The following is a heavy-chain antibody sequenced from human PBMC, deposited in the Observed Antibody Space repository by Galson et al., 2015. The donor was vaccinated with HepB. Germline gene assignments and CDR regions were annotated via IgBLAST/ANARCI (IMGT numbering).Heavy chain of an antibody. V-gene: IGHV3-21*01. CDR1: GFTFSGYS. CDR3: ARDARPRYGPLPGFHVFDY. Sequence: SLRLSCAASGFTFSGYSMNWVRQAPGKGLEWVSSISFTNNFINYADSVKGRFPIAGDKAKNSLYLQMSSLRAEDTAVYYCARDARPRYGPLPGFHVFDYWGQGILVAVSS. CDR2: ISFTNNFI. J-gene: IGHJ4*02. D-gene: IGHD3-9*01.